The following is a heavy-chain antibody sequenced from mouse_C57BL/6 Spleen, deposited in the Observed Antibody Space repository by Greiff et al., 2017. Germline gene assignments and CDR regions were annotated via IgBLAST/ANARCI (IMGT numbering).Heavy chain of an antibody. CDR2: IYPGDGDT. D-gene: IGHD2-1*01. V-gene: IGHV1-82*01. J-gene: IGHJ4*01. Sequence: QVQLQQPGPELVKPGASVKISCKASGYAFSSSWMNWVKQRPGKGLEWIGRIYPGDGDTNYNGKFKGKATLTADKSSSTAYMQLSSLTSEDSAVYFCARCGGNCGYAMDYWGQGTSVTVSS. CDR3: ARCGGNCGYAMDY. CDR1: GYAFSSSW.